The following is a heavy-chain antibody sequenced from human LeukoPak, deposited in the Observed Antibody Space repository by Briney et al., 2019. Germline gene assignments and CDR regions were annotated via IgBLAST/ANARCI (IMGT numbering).Heavy chain of an antibody. Sequence: GGSLRLSCAASGFTFGSYGMSWVRQAPGKGLEWVANIRQDGSEKYYVDSVKGRLTISRDNAKNSLYLQMNSLRAEDTAVYYCASKPYGHYDYWGQGTLVTVSS. J-gene: IGHJ4*02. D-gene: IGHD4-17*01. CDR1: GFTFGSYG. CDR3: ASKPYGHYDY. V-gene: IGHV3-7*01. CDR2: IRQDGSEK.